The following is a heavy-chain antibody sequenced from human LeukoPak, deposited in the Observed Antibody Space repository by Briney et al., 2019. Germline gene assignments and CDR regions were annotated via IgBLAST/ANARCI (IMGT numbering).Heavy chain of an antibody. D-gene: IGHD2-2*01. J-gene: IGHJ5*02. Sequence: SGPTLVNPTQTLTLTCTFSGFSLTTSGVGVGWIRQPPGKALEWLELIYWDDDKRYSPSLKSRLTITKDTSKNQVVLAMTNMDPVDTATYYCAHFGVYCSSSSCRKSNWFDPWGQGTLVTVSS. CDR3: AHFGVYCSSSSCRKSNWFDP. CDR1: GFSLTTSGVG. V-gene: IGHV2-5*02. CDR2: IYWDDDK.